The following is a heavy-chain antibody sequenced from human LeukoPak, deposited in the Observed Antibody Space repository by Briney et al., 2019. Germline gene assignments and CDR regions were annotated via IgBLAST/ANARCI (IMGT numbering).Heavy chain of an antibody. CDR2: ISGDGGST. CDR1: GFTFDDYA. J-gene: IGHJ4*02. CDR3: AKVEYDFWSGPYDY. V-gene: IGHV3-43*02. Sequence: PGGSLRLSCAASGFTFDDYAMHWVRQAPGKGLEWVSLISGDGGSTYYADSVKGRFTISRDNSKNSLYLQMNSLRTEDNALYYCAKVEYDFWSGPYDYWGQGTLVTVSS. D-gene: IGHD3-3*01.